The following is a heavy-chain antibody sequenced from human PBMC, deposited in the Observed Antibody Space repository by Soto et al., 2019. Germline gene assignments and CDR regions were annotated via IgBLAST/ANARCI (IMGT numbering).Heavy chain of an antibody. J-gene: IGHJ4*02. Sequence: SETLSLTCTVSGGSISSYYWSWIRQPPGKGLEWIGYIYYSGSTNYNPSLKSRVTISVDTSKNQFSLKLSSVTAADTAVYYCARIVVPAAYSYFDYWGQGTLVTLSS. V-gene: IGHV4-59*08. CDR3: ARIVVPAAYSYFDY. D-gene: IGHD2-2*01. CDR2: IYYSGST. CDR1: GGSISSYY.